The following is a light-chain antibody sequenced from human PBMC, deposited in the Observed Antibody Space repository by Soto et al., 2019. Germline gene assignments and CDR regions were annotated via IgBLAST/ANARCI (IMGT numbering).Light chain of an antibody. CDR2: EVT. Sequence: QSALTQPASVSGSPGQSITISCTGTSSDVGAYKYVSWYQQHPGKAPQLMIYEVTDRPSGVSKRFSGSKSGNTASLTISGLQAEDEAYYYCTSYTSSSTVVFGGGTKLTVL. CDR3: TSYTSSSTVV. CDR1: SSDVGAYKY. V-gene: IGLV2-14*01. J-gene: IGLJ2*01.